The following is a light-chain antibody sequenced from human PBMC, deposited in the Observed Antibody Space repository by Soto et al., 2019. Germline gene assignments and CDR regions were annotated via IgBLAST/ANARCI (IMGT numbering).Light chain of an antibody. Sequence: LQLTQSPCTLSGSVGHRVTITCRASQTISGWLAWYQQKPGKAPKLLIYKASRXXSGVPSRFSGGGIGTEFSLSISSLQQDDCATYYCQQYTTYPYIFGQGNKGDIK. CDR3: QQYTTYPYI. CDR2: KAS. J-gene: IGKJ2*01. CDR1: QTISGW. V-gene: IGKV1-5*03.